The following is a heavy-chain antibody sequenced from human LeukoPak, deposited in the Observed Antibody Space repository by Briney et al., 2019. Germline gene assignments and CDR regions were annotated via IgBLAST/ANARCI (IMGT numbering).Heavy chain of an antibody. J-gene: IGHJ3*02. CDR1: GGSISSYY. D-gene: IGHD3-10*01. V-gene: IGHV4-59*01. CDR2: IYYSGST. CDR3: ARVGSYIPRFDI. Sequence: SETLSLICTVSGGSISSYYWSWIRQPPGKGLEWIGYIYYSGSTNYNPSLKSRVTISVDTSKNQFSLKLSSVTAADTAVYYCARVGSYIPRFDIWGQGTMVTVPS.